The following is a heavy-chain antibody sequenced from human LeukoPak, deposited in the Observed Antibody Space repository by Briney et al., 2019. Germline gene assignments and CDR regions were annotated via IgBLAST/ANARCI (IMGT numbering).Heavy chain of an antibody. Sequence: GGSLRLSCAASGFTFDDYAMHWVRQAPGKGLEWVSLMSGDGGSTYHADSVKGRFTISRDNSKNSLYLQMNSLRNEDTALYYCAQGDSSGYSNWFDPWGQGTLVTVSS. CDR1: GFTFDDYA. J-gene: IGHJ5*02. CDR2: MSGDGGST. V-gene: IGHV3-43*02. CDR3: AQGDSSGYSNWFDP. D-gene: IGHD3-22*01.